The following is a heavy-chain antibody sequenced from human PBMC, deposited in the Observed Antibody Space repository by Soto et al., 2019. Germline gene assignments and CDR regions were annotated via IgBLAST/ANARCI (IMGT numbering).Heavy chain of an antibody. CDR2: IYYSGST. CDR3: ATHYYGSGAVDY. V-gene: IGHV4-39*01. J-gene: IGHJ4*02. CDR1: GGSISSSSYY. D-gene: IGHD3-10*01. Sequence: SETLSLTCTVSGGSISSSSYYWGWIRQPPGKGLEWIGSIYYSGSTYYNPPLRSRVTISVDTSKNQFSLKLSSVTAADTAVYYCATHYYGSGAVDYWGQGTLVTVSS.